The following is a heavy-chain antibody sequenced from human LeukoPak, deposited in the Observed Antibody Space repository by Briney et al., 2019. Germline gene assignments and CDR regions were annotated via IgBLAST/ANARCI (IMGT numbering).Heavy chain of an antibody. CDR2: FGTRSTSI. CDR1: GFTFSGYS. J-gene: IGHJ4*02. CDR3: AREVSEGFDF. Sequence: GGSLRLSCTASGFTFSGYSMNWIRQAPGKGLEWVSSFGTRSTSIYHAGSVKGRFAISRDNAKNLLYLQMNSLRAEDTALYYCAREVSEGFDFWGQGTLVTASS. V-gene: IGHV3-21*01. D-gene: IGHD3-22*01.